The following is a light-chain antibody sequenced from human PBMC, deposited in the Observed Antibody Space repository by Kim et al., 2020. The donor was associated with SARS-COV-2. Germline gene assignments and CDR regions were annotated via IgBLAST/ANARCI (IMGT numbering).Light chain of an antibody. J-gene: IGKJ1*01. CDR1: QSVSSW. Sequence: AAVGDRVTITCRASQSVSSWLAWYQQKPGKAPKLLIYDASSLESGVPSRFSGSGSGTEFTLTISSLQPDDFATYYCQQYHSYSKTFGLGTKVDIK. CDR2: DAS. V-gene: IGKV1-5*01. CDR3: QQYHSYSKT.